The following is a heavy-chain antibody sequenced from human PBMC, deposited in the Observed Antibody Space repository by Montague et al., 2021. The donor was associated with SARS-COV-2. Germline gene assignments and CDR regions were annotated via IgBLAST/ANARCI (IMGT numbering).Heavy chain of an antibody. Sequence: SLRLSCAASGFPFDEHAMFWVRQAPGKGLEWVSGISWNSGSLGYADSLKGRFTVSRDNAKNSLYLQMNSLRPDDTALYYCAKGPRHDVASGLDHWGQGTLVTGSA. J-gene: IGHJ4*02. CDR1: GFPFDEHA. CDR2: ISWNSGSL. V-gene: IGHV3-9*01. CDR3: AKGPRHDVASGLDH. D-gene: IGHD6-13*01.